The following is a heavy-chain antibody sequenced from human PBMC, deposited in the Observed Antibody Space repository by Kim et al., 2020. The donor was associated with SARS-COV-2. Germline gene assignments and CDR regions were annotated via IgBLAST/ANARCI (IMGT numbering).Heavy chain of an antibody. CDR2: K. V-gene: IGHV1-46*01. CDR3: ARLAAAGLDY. Sequence: KNNSPKFTGRVTMTRDTSTSTVYMELSSLRYEDTAVYYCARLAAAGLDYWGQGTLVTVSS. J-gene: IGHJ4*02. D-gene: IGHD6-13*01.